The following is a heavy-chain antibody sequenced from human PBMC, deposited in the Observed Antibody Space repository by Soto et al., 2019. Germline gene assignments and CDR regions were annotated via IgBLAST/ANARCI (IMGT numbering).Heavy chain of an antibody. CDR2: ISSSSSYI. V-gene: IGHV3-21*01. J-gene: IGHJ6*02. D-gene: IGHD5-12*01. CDR1: GFTFSSYS. Sequence: PGGSLRLASAASGFTFSSYSMNWVRQAPGKGLEWVSSISSSSSYIYYADSVKGRFTISRDNAKNSLYLQMNSLRAEDTAVYYCARDRGYSGYDYGDNYYYYYGMDVWGQGTTVTVSS. CDR3: ARDRGYSGYDYGDNYYYYYGMDV.